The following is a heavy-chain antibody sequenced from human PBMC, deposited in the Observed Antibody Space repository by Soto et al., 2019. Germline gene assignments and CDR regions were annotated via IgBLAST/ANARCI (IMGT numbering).Heavy chain of an antibody. Sequence: GGVLRPSGVASGLSFSTYRMKWVRQGPGKGLEWVGSTRSISSYIYYADSVKGRFTISRDNAKNSLYLQMNSLRAEDTAVYYCARGARGKGKDVLRYFDWFSDYGMDVWGQGTTVTVSS. CDR2: TRSISSYI. CDR3: ARGARGKGKDVLRYFDWFSDYGMDV. J-gene: IGHJ6*02. V-gene: IGHV3-21*01. CDR1: GLSFSTYR. D-gene: IGHD3-9*01.